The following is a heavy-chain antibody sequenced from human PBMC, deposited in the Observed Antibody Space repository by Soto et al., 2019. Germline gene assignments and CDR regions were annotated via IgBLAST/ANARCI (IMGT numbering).Heavy chain of an antibody. D-gene: IGHD1-26*01. Sequence: QVQLQESGPGLVKPSQTLSLTCTVSGGSISSGGYYWSWIRQHPGKGLEWIGYIYYSGSTYYNPSLKSQVTISVDTSKNQFSLKLSSVTAADTAVYYCARDSRRHSGSYYRFDYWGQGTLVTVSS. CDR1: GGSISSGGYY. J-gene: IGHJ4*02. CDR2: IYYSGST. CDR3: ARDSRRHSGSYYRFDY. V-gene: IGHV4-31*01.